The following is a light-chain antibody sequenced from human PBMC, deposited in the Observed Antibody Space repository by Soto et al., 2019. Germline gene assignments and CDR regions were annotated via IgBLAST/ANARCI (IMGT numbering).Light chain of an antibody. CDR3: CSYAGSSTDVV. J-gene: IGLJ2*01. CDR2: YVS. Sequence: QSALTQPRSVSGSPGQSVTISCTGTSSDVVSWYQQHPGKAPKLIIYYVSQRPSGVPDRFSGSKSGNTASLTISGLQAEDEADYYCCSYAGSSTDVVFGGGTKLTVL. CDR1: SSDV. V-gene: IGLV2-11*01.